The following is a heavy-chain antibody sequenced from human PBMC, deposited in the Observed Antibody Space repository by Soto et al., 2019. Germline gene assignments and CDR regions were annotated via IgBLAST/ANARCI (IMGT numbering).Heavy chain of an antibody. Sequence: GSLRLSCAASGFTFSGYYWSWIRQPPGKGLEWIGEINHSGSTNYNPSLKSRVTISVDTSKNQFSLKLTSVTAADTAVYYCARDKITGLFDYWGQGTLVTVSS. CDR3: ARDKITGLFDY. CDR2: INHSGST. CDR1: GFTFSGYY. D-gene: IGHD2-8*02. J-gene: IGHJ4*02. V-gene: IGHV4-34*01.